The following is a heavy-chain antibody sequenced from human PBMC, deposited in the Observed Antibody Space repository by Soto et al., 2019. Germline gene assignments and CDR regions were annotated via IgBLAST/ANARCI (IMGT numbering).Heavy chain of an antibody. CDR3: ARDESEQWLVPGDY. Sequence: PGGSLRLSCAASGFTFSSYGMHWVRQAPGKGLEWVAVIWYDGSNKYYADSVKGRFTISRDNSKNTLYLQMNSLRAEDTAVYYCARDESEQWLVPGDYWGQGTLVTVSS. CDR1: GFTFSSYG. J-gene: IGHJ4*02. D-gene: IGHD6-19*01. V-gene: IGHV3-33*01. CDR2: IWYDGSNK.